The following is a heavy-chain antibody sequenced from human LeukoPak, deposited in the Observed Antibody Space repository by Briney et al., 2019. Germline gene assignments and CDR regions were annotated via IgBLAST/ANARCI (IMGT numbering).Heavy chain of an antibody. D-gene: IGHD6-19*01. CDR1: GGSFSGYY. V-gene: IGHV4-34*01. CDR2: INHSGST. CDR3: ARGTGKKHWLWATWFDP. Sequence: SETLSLTCAVYGGSFSGYYWSWIRQPPGKGLEWIGEINHSGSTNYNPSLKSRVTISVDTSKSQFSLKLSSVTAADTAVYYCARGTGKKHWLWATWFDPWGQGTLVTVSS. J-gene: IGHJ5*02.